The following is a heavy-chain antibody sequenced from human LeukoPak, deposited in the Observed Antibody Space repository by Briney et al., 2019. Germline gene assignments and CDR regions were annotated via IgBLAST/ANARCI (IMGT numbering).Heavy chain of an antibody. J-gene: IGHJ6*02. D-gene: IGHD6-19*01. CDR3: ARDPSGRGMDV. Sequence: GGSLRLSCAASGFAFSSYDMQWVRQVIGKGLEWVSAIGIAGDTHYSGSVKGRFTISRENAKNSLYLQMNSLRAGDTAVYYCARDPSGRGMDVWGQGTTVTVSS. V-gene: IGHV3-13*01. CDR1: GFAFSSYD. CDR2: IGIAGDT.